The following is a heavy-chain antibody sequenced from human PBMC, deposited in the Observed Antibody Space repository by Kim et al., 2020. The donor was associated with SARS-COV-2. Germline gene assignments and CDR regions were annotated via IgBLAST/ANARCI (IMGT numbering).Heavy chain of an antibody. Sequence: DVAKGRFTISRGISKNTLYLQMNSLRAEDTAVYYCARTTYGDYHYYYGMDVWGQGTTVTVSS. J-gene: IGHJ6*02. D-gene: IGHD4-17*01. V-gene: IGHV3-30*07. CDR3: ARTTYGDYHYYYGMDV.